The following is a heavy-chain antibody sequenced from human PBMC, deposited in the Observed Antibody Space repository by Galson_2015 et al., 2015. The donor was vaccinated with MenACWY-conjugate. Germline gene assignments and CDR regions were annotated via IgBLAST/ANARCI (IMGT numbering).Heavy chain of an antibody. Sequence: SLRLSCAASGFTFSSYWMHWVRQAPGKGLLWVSRINNDGSDTSYADSVKGRFTISRDNAKNTLYLQMNSLRAEDTAVYYCAGDNSAGPDLFDYWGQGTLVTVSS. D-gene: IGHD4-23*01. CDR2: INNDGSDT. V-gene: IGHV3-74*01. CDR3: AGDNSAGPDLFDY. J-gene: IGHJ4*02. CDR1: GFTFSSYW.